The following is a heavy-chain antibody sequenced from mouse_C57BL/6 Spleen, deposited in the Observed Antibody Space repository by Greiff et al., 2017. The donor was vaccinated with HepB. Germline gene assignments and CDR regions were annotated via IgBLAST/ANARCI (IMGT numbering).Heavy chain of an antibody. D-gene: IGHD1-1*01. J-gene: IGHJ3*01. CDR2: IYPGSGST. CDR1: GYTFTSYW. Sequence: VQLQQSGAELVKPGASVKMSCKASGYTFTSYWITWVKQRPGQGLEWIGDIYPGSGSTNYNEKFKSKATLTVDTSSSTAYMQLSSLTSEDSAVYYCARGENYYGSSPFAYWGQGTLVTVSA. CDR3: ARGENYYGSSPFAY. V-gene: IGHV1-55*01.